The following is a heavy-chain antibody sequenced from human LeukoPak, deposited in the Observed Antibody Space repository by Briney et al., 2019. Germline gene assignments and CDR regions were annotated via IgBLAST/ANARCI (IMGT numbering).Heavy chain of an antibody. J-gene: IGHJ6*04. CDR1: GFTLSSYG. D-gene: IGHD6-19*01. Sequence: GGSLRLSCAASGFTLSSYGMHWVRQAPGKGLEWVAVIWYDGSNKYYADSVKGRFTISRDNSKNTLYLQMNSLRAEDTAVYYCARYSSGWTRGVYYYYYGMDVWGKGTTVTVSS. CDR2: IWYDGSNK. CDR3: ARYSSGWTRGVYYYYYGMDV. V-gene: IGHV3-33*01.